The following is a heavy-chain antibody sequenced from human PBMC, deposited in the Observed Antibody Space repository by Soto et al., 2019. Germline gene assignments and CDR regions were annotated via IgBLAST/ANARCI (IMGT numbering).Heavy chain of an antibody. J-gene: IGHJ6*02. CDR2: IYYSGST. Sequence: SETLSLTCTVSGGSISSSSYYWGWIRQPPGKGLEWIGSIYYSGSTYYNPSLKSRVTISVDTSKNQFSLKLSSVTAADTAVYYCARGHYCSGGSCYYYYYYGMDVWGQGTTVTVSS. CDR3: ARGHYCSGGSCYYYYYYGMDV. V-gene: IGHV4-39*01. CDR1: GGSISSSSYY. D-gene: IGHD2-15*01.